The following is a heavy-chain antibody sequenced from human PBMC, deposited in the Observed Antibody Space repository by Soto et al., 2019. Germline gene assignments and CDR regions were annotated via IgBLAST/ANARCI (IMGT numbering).Heavy chain of an antibody. Sequence: GASVKVSCKASGYTFTSYGISWVRQAPGQGLEWMGWISAYNGNTNYAQKLQGRVTMTTDTSTSTAYMELRSLRSDDTAVYYCARDMGITMIVVVISPNYYGMDVWGQGTTVTVSS. CDR1: GYTFTSYG. V-gene: IGHV1-18*04. J-gene: IGHJ6*02. CDR3: ARDMGITMIVVVISPNYYGMDV. D-gene: IGHD3-22*01. CDR2: ISAYNGNT.